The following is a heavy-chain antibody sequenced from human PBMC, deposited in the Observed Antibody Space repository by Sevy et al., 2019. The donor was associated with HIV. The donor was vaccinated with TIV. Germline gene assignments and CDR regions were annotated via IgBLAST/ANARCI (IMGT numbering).Heavy chain of an antibody. Sequence: ASVKVSCKASGGTFSSYAISWVRQAPGQGLEWMGRIIPILGIANYAQRFQGRVTITADKSTSTAYMELSSLRSEDTAVYYCARDRGIAVAGSMDVWGQGTTVTVSS. D-gene: IGHD6-19*01. CDR2: IIPILGIA. CDR1: GGTFSSYA. V-gene: IGHV1-69*04. J-gene: IGHJ6*02. CDR3: ARDRGIAVAGSMDV.